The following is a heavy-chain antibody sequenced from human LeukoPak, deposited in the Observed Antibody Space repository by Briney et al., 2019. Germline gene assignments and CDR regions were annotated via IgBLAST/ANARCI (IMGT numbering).Heavy chain of an antibody. V-gene: IGHV3-33*01. Sequence: AGGSLRLSCVASGFTFSDYGMHWARQAPGKGLEWVAVIWFDESNKYYADSVKGRFTISRDNSKNTLYLQMNSLRVEDTAVYYCARDFGGDGYNSWGQGTLVTVSS. D-gene: IGHD5-24*01. CDR1: GFTFSDYG. CDR3: ARDFGGDGYNS. CDR2: IWFDESNK. J-gene: IGHJ4*02.